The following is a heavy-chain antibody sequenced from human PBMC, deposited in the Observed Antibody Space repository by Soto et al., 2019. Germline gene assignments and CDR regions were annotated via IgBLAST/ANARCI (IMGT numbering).Heavy chain of an antibody. J-gene: IGHJ4*02. V-gene: IGHV3-30-3*01. CDR3: ARAGRDIVATIGVDY. CDR1: GFTFSSYA. CDR2: ISYDGSNK. Sequence: QVQLVESGGGVVQPGRSLRLSCAAAGFTFSSYAMHWVRQAPGKGLEWVAVISYDGSNKYYADSVKGRFTISRDNSKNTLYLQMKGLRAEDTAVYYCARAGRDIVATIGVDYWGQGNLVTVSS. D-gene: IGHD5-12*01.